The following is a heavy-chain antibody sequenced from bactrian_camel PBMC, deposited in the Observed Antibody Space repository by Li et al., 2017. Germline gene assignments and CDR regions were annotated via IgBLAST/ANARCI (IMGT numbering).Heavy chain of an antibody. Sequence: HVQLVESGGGSVQGGGSLRLSCLASGDTSGYHCWGWFRQAPGKEREKVATFYTLVRGANYADSAKGRFTISQDSAKNTLFLQMDSLKPEDTAMYYCAINRESCPYCSGRSCYAHHWGQGTQVTVS. J-gene: IGHJ4*01. D-gene: IGHD6*01. CDR2: FYTLVRGA. V-gene: IGHV3S1*01. CDR1: GDTSGYHC. CDR3: AINRESCPYCSGRSCYAHH.